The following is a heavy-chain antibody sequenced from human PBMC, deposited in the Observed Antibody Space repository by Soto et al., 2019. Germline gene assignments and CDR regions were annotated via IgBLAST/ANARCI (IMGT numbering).Heavy chain of an antibody. Sequence: PSQTLSLTCAISGDSVSSNSVAWNWIRQSPSRGLEWLGRTYFRSKWYNDYAVSVKSRITINPDTSKNQFSLQLKSVTPEDTAVYYCVRGGLTQPRDCSGGSCSTWWFDPWGQGTLVTSPQ. CDR3: VRGGLTQPRDCSGGSCSTWWFDP. J-gene: IGHJ5*02. D-gene: IGHD2-15*01. V-gene: IGHV6-1*01. CDR1: GDSVSSNSVA. CDR2: TYFRSKWYN.